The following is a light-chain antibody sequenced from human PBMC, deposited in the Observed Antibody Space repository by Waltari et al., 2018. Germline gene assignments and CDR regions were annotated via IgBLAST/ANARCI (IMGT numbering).Light chain of an antibody. J-gene: IGLJ2*01. CDR1: SSDVGGYNY. V-gene: IGLV2-8*01. CDR3: SSFAGTNQGA. Sequence: QSALTQPPSASGSPGQSVTISCPGTSSDVGGYNYVSWYQQHPGQAPQLMISEVTKRPSGVPYRFAGSKYGNTASLTVSGLQAEDEADDSCSSFAGTNQGAFGGGTKLTVL. CDR2: EVT.